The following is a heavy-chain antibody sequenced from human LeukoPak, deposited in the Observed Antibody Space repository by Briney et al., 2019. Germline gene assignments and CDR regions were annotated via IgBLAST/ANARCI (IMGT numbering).Heavy chain of an antibody. Sequence: SETLSLTCTVSGASISDYYWSWIWQPPGKGLEWIGYIYYSGSTNYNPSLKSRVTISVDTSKNQFSLKLSSVTAADTAVYYCARLYYYGSGGSSNKTNDAFDIWGQGTMVTVSS. D-gene: IGHD3-10*01. CDR1: GASISDYY. CDR3: ARLYYYGSGGSSNKTNDAFDI. CDR2: IYYSGST. J-gene: IGHJ3*02. V-gene: IGHV4-59*08.